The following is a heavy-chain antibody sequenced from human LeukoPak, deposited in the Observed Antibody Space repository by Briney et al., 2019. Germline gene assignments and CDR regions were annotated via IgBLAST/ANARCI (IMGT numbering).Heavy chain of an antibody. CDR3: ARDFVLMVYVD. J-gene: IGHJ4*02. CDR1: GGSISSYY. V-gene: IGHV4-59*12. D-gene: IGHD2-8*01. Sequence: SETLSLACTVSGGSISSYYWSWIRQPPGKGLEWIGYIYYSGSTNYNPSLKSRVSISVDTSKNQFSLKLTSVTAADTAVYYWARDFVLMVYVDWGQGTLVTVSS. CDR2: IYYSGST.